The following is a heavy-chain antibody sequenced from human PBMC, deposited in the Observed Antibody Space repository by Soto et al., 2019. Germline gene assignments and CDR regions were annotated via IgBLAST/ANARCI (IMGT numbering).Heavy chain of an antibody. V-gene: IGHV4-31*03. CDR1: GGSLRSGPYY. Sequence: SETLSLTCTASGGSLRSGPYYWSWIRQHPGKGLEWIGYLYYSASTYYNPSLKSRVSISVDTSNNQFFLKLSSVTAADTAVYYCVRGGYYQNMHSALDAFDIWRQGTRVTVSS. D-gene: IGHD3-22*01. J-gene: IGHJ3*02. CDR2: LYYSAST. CDR3: VRGGYYQNMHSALDAFDI.